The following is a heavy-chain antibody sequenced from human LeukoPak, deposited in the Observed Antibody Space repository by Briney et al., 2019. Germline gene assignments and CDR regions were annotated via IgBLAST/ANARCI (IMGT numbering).Heavy chain of an antibody. V-gene: IGHV5-51*01. CDR3: AKYHRGALDAFDI. Sequence: GESLKISCKGSGYSFTSYWIGWVRQLPGKGLEWMGIIYPGDSDTRYSPSFQGQVTISADKSISTAYLQWSSLKASDTAVYYCAKYHRGALDAFDIWGQGTMVTVSS. J-gene: IGHJ3*02. CDR2: IYPGDSDT. D-gene: IGHD2-2*01. CDR1: GYSFTSYW.